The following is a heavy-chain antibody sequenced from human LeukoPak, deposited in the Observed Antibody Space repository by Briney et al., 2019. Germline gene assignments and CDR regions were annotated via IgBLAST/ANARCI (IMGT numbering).Heavy chain of an antibody. Sequence: GGSLRLSCAASGFTFSSYWMHWVRQAPGKGLVWVSGINWNGGNTGYADSMRGRFTISRDNAKNSLYLQMNSLRAEDTALYYCVRVRRGSSSWYYFDYWGQGTLVTVSS. CDR2: INWNGGNT. V-gene: IGHV3-20*04. CDR3: VRVRRGSSSWYYFDY. D-gene: IGHD6-13*01. CDR1: GFTFSSYW. J-gene: IGHJ4*02.